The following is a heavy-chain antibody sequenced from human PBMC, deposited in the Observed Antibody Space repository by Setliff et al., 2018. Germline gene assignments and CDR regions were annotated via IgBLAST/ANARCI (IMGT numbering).Heavy chain of an antibody. Sequence: GGSLRLSCVVSGFSVSNDFMGWVRQAPGKGLEWVSVIYNRGHTYYADSVKGRFTISRDSSKHTLYLQMNSLTAEDTAMYYCARSGPMAWSTSEGFDYWGQGTLVTVSS. D-gene: IGHD2-15*01. V-gene: IGHV3-53*01. J-gene: IGHJ4*02. CDR2: IYNRGHT. CDR1: GFSVSNDF. CDR3: ARSGPMAWSTSEGFDY.